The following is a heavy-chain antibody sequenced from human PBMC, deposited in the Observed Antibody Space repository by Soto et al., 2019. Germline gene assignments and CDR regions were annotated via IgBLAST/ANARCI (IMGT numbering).Heavy chain of an antibody. J-gene: IGHJ5*02. CDR3: AGAAGRFGELYWFDP. Sequence: QVQLVQSGAEVKKPGASVKVSCKASGYTFTSYNMHWVRQAPGQGLEWVGLINPLGFSTNYAQKCRGRVTMTRDTSTSTVYMELTNLRSDDTAVYYCAGAAGRFGELYWFDPWGQGTLVTVSP. CDR2: INPLGFST. V-gene: IGHV1-46*01. D-gene: IGHD3-10*01. CDR1: GYTFTSYN.